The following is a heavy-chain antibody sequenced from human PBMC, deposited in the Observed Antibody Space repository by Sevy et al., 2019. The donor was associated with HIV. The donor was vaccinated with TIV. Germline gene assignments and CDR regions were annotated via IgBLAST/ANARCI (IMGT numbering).Heavy chain of an antibody. J-gene: IGHJ4*02. CDR1: GFTFSKYS. D-gene: IGHD2-8*01. Sequence: GRSLRLSCAASGFTFSKYSMSWIRQPPGKGLEWVSTLSFGCGEINYADSVKGRFTISRVNSKSSVYLQMNNLRPEDTAVYYCAREGCTKPHDYWGQGTLVTVSS. CDR2: LSFGCGEI. CDR3: AREGCTKPHDY. V-gene: IGHV3-23*01.